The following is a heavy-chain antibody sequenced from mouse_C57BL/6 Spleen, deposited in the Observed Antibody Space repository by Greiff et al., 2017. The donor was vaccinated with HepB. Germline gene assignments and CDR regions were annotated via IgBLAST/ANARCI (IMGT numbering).Heavy chain of an antibody. Sequence: EVQLQQSGPGLVKPSQSLSLTCSVTGYSITSGYYWNWIRQFPGNKLEWMGYISYDGSNNYNPSLKNRISITRDTSKNQFFLKLNSVTTEDTATYYCAREGGTYYSNHYAMDYWGEGTSVTVSS. CDR3: AREGGTYYSNHYAMDY. J-gene: IGHJ4*01. D-gene: IGHD2-5*01. CDR1: GYSITSGYY. V-gene: IGHV3-6*01. CDR2: ISYDGSN.